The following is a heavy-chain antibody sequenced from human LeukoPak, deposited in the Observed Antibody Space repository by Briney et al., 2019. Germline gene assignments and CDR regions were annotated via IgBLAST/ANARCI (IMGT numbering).Heavy chain of an antibody. Sequence: PSETLSLTCAVSGGSISSGLYSWSWIRQPPGKGLEWIGYIYYSGSTYYNPSLKSRVTISVDTSKNQFSLKLSSVTAADTAVYYCARVGYIAAAVGWFDPWGQGTLVTVSS. CDR2: IYYSGST. CDR3: ARVGYIAAAVGWFDP. CDR1: GGSISSGLYS. V-gene: IGHV4-31*11. D-gene: IGHD6-13*01. J-gene: IGHJ5*02.